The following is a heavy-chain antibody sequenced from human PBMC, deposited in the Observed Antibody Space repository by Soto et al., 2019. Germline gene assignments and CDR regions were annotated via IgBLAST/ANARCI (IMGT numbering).Heavy chain of an antibody. D-gene: IGHD2-2*03. CDR1: GYTFTSYG. Sequence: ASVKVSCKASGYTFTSYGISWVRQAPGQGLEWMGWISAYNGNTNYAQKLQGRVTMTTDTSTSTAYMELRSLRSDDTAVYYCARVLGIVLVPALYNWFDPWGQGTLVTVSS. CDR3: ARVLGIVLVPALYNWFDP. V-gene: IGHV1-18*01. J-gene: IGHJ5*02. CDR2: ISAYNGNT.